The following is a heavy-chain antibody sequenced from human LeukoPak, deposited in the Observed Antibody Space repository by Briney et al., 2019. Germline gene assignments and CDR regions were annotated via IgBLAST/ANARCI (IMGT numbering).Heavy chain of an antibody. V-gene: IGHV3-30-3*01. CDR3: ARDKTQLGVDY. D-gene: IGHD1-1*01. Sequence: PGRSLRLSCAASGFTFSSYAMHWVRQAPGKGLEWVAVISYDGSNKYYADSVKGRFTISRDNSKNTLYLQMNSLRAEDTAVYYCARDKTQLGVDYWGQGTLVTVSS. CDR2: ISYDGSNK. CDR1: GFTFSSYA. J-gene: IGHJ4*02.